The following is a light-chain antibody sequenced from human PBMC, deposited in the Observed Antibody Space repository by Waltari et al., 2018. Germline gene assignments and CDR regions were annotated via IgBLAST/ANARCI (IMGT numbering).Light chain of an antibody. V-gene: IGKV1-39*01. CDR3: QQSYSAPRT. CDR1: QSIAGR. J-gene: IGKJ2*01. CDR2: AAS. Sequence: IRMPHSPPSRSPSEGNRVTTTCRASQSIAGRVNWYQQKPGRAPKLLIHAASTLQSGVPPRFSGSGSGTDFTLTISSLQPEDFSTYYCQQSYSAPRTFGQGTKLDIK.